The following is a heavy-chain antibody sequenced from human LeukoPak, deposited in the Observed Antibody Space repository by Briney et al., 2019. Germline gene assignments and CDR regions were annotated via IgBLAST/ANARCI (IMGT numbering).Heavy chain of an antibody. V-gene: IGHV3-21*01. D-gene: IGHD2-15*01. J-gene: IGHJ4*02. CDR1: GFTFSSYS. Sequence: GGPLRLSCAPPGFTFSSYSMNKVRQAPGKGRGWVSSIISSSSYIYYADSVKGRFTISRDNAKNSLYLQMNSLRAEDTAVYYCARVFRYCSGGSCYVGLDYWGQGTLVTVSS. CDR2: IISSSSYI. CDR3: ARVFRYCSGGSCYVGLDY.